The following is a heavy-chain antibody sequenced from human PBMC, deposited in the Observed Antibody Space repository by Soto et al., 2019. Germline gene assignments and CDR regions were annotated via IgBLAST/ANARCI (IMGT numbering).Heavy chain of an antibody. CDR1: GYTFTTYG. CDR2: ISTYNGNT. CDR3: ARGPKDYSDNSGNYFLDY. J-gene: IGHJ4*02. D-gene: IGHD3-22*01. V-gene: IGHV1-18*01. Sequence: QVQLVQSGAEVKKPGASVKVSCKASGYTFTTYGMSWVRQAPGQGLDWMGWISTYNGNTKYAERLQGRVTMTTDTTTSKDYMELRSLRSDDTAVYYCARGPKDYSDNSGNYFLDYWGQGTLVTVSS.